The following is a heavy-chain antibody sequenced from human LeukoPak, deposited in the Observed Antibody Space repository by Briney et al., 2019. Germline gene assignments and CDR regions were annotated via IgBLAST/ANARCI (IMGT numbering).Heavy chain of an antibody. CDR3: AKVRAMIVVVIKYFDY. V-gene: IGHV4-59*01. J-gene: IGHJ4*02. D-gene: IGHD3-22*01. CDR1: GGSISSYY. Sequence: PSETLSLTCSVSGGSISSYYWSWIRQPPGKGLEWIGDIYYSGSTNYNPSLRSRVTISVDTSKNQFSLKLSSVTAADTAVYYCAKVRAMIVVVIKYFDYWGQGTLVTVSS. CDR2: IYYSGST.